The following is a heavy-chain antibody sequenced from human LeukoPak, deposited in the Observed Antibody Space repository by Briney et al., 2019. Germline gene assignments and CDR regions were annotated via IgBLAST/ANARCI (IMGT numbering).Heavy chain of an antibody. J-gene: IGHJ3*02. Sequence: ASVEVSCKASGYTFTGYYMHWVRQAPGQGLEWMGWINPNSGGTNYAQKFQGRVTMTRDTSISTAYMELSRLRSDDTAVYYCARSTLGYCSSTSCPGGAFDIWGQGTMVTVSS. CDR3: ARSTLGYCSSTSCPGGAFDI. V-gene: IGHV1-2*02. D-gene: IGHD2-2*01. CDR2: INPNSGGT. CDR1: GYTFTGYY.